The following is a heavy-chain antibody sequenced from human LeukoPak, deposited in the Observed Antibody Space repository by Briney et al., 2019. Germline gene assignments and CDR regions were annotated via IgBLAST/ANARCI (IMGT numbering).Heavy chain of an antibody. J-gene: IGHJ3*02. CDR2: ISYIGST. CDR1: TDSFSSHY. CDR3: ARDVVTVTKGFDI. D-gene: IGHD4-17*01. Sequence: PSETLSLTCAVSTDSFSSHYWTWIRQPPGKGLEWIGYISYIGSTNYNPSLKSRVTISIDMSKNQFSLRLSSVTAADTAVYYCARDVVTVTKGFDIWGQGTMVSVSS. V-gene: IGHV4-59*11.